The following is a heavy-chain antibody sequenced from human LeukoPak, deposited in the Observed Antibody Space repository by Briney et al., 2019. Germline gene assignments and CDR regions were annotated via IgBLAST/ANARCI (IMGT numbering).Heavy chain of an antibody. CDR3: AKDTPNYDILTGYYRGPDYFDY. J-gene: IGHJ4*02. D-gene: IGHD3-9*01. V-gene: IGHV3-23*01. Sequence: GSLRLSCAASGFTISSYAMSWVRQAPGKGLEWVSAISGSGGSTYYADSVKGRFTISRDNSKNTLYLQMNSLRAEDTAVYYCAKDTPNYDILTGYYRGPDYFDYWGQGTLVTVSS. CDR1: GFTISSYA. CDR2: ISGSGGST.